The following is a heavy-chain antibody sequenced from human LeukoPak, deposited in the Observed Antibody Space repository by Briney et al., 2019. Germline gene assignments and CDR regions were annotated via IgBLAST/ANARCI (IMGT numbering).Heavy chain of an antibody. CDR2: ISSSSSYT. V-gene: IGHV3-11*03. J-gene: IGHJ4*02. CDR1: GFTFSDYY. Sequence: PGGSLRLSCAASGFTFSDYYMSWIRQAPGKGLEWVSYISSSSSYTNYADSVQGRFTISRDNARNSLYLQMNSLRAEDTAVDYWARGHGGSSTSYDYWGQGTLVTVSS. CDR3: ARGHGGSSTSYDY. D-gene: IGHD2-2*01.